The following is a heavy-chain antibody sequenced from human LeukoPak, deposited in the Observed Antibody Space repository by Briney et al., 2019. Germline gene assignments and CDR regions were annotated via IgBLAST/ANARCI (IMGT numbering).Heavy chain of an antibody. D-gene: IGHD3-16*02. J-gene: IGHJ3*01. Sequence: GRSLRLSCAASGFTFNIYWMTWVRQAPGKGLEWVANMKADGSEKHYEESVKGRFTIFRDNARNSLYLQMNSLRAEDTAVYYCARPRYTAAYDLWGQGTMVTVSS. CDR3: ARPRYTAAYDL. CDR2: MKADGSEK. CDR1: GFTFNIYW. V-gene: IGHV3-7*01.